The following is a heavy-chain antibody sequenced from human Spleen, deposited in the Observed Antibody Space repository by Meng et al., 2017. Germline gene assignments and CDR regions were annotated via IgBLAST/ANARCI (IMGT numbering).Heavy chain of an antibody. CDR2: MKSNVDGGTV. CDR3: TGHVDY. V-gene: IGHV3-15*01. J-gene: IGHJ4*02. Sequence: GESLKISCAASGFTFSNAWMTWVRQAPGKGLEWIGRMKSNVDGGTVDYAAAVKGRFFISRDDSENTFYLQMNSLKTEDTAVCYCTGHVDYWGQGTLVTVSS. CDR1: GFTFSNAW.